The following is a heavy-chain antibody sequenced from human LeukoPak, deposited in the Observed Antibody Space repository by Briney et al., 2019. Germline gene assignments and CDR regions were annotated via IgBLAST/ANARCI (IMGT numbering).Heavy chain of an antibody. J-gene: IGHJ4*02. V-gene: IGHV3-15*01. CDR3: TTLTMILVHNDY. D-gene: IGHD3-22*01. Sequence: KPGGSLRLSCAASGFTLSNAWMSWVRQAPGKGLEWVGRIKSKSDGGTTDYAAPVKGRFTISRDDSKNTLYLQMNSLKTEDTAVYFYTTLTMILVHNDYWGQGTLVTVSS. CDR2: IKSKSDGGTT. CDR1: GFTLSNAW.